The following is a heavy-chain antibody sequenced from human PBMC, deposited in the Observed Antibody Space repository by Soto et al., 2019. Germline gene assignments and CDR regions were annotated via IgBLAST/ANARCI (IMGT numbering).Heavy chain of an antibody. V-gene: IGHV3-7*01. J-gene: IGHJ6*02. CDR2: IKQDGSEK. D-gene: IGHD3-3*01. CDR1: GFTFSSYW. CDR3: ARGIFGVPYYYGMDV. Sequence: GGSLRLSCAASGFTFSSYWMSWVRQAPGKGLEWVANIKQDGSEKYYMDSVKGRFTISRDNAKNSLHLQMNSLRAEDTAVYYCARGIFGVPYYYGMDVWGQGTTVTVSS.